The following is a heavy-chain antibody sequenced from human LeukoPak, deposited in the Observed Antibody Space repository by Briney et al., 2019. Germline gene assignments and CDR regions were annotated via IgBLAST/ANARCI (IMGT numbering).Heavy chain of an antibody. CDR3: VRGARVGATGVGNWFDP. V-gene: IGHV3-23*01. Sequence: PGGSLRLSCAASGFTFSSYAMSWVRQAPGKGLEWVSAISGSGGSTYYADSVKGRFTISRDNSKNTLYLQMNSLRAEDTAVYFCVRGARVGATGVGNWFDPRGQGTLVTVSS. D-gene: IGHD1-26*01. J-gene: IGHJ5*02. CDR2: ISGSGGST. CDR1: GFTFSSYA.